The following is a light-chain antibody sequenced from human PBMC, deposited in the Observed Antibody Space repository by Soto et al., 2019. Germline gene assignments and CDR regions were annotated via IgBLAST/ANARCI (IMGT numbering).Light chain of an antibody. CDR1: HSVSGW. Sequence: IQMTLSPSTLSVSAGGTVTVTCRASHSVSGWLAWHQQKPGEAPKLLIYAASSLQSGVPSRFSGSGSGTDFTLTIISLQPEDFTTYYCVHASNHPSTFAQGAKLDI. J-gene: IGKJ1*01. V-gene: IGKV1-5*01. CDR3: VHASNHPST. CDR2: AAS.